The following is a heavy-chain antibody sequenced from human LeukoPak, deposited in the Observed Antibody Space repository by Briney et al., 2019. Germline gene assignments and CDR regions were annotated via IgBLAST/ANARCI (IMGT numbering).Heavy chain of an antibody. CDR3: ARGMDV. Sequence: GGSLRLSCAASGFTFSSYTMTWVRQAPGKGLEWVSYISSSSNNIYYADSVKGRFTISRDNAKNSLYLQMNSLRAEDTAVYYCARGMDVWGQGTTVTVSS. CDR1: GFTFSSYT. J-gene: IGHJ6*02. CDR2: ISSSSNNI. V-gene: IGHV3-48*01.